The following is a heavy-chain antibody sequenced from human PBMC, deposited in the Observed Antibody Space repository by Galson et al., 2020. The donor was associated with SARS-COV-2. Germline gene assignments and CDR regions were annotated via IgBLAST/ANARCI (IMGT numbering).Heavy chain of an antibody. J-gene: IGHJ4*02. D-gene: IGHD4-17*01. CDR2: ISYDGSNK. Sequence: GGSLRLSCAASGFTFSSYAMHWVRQAPGKGLEWVAVISYDGSNKYYADSVKGRFTISRDNSKNTLYLQMNSLRAEDTAVYYCARDTHDYGDYGYFDYWGQGTLVTVSS. CDR1: GFTFSSYA. CDR3: ARDTHDYGDYGYFDY. V-gene: IGHV3-30*04.